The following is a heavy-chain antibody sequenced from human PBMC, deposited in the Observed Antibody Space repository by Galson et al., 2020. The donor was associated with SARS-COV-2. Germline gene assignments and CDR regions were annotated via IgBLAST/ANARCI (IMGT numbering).Heavy chain of an antibody. J-gene: IGHJ4*02. D-gene: IGHD6-13*01. Sequence: KIGESLKISCAASGFTFSDHYMNWIRQAPGKGLEWISYISSSSNIIYYADSVKGRFTISRDNARNSLYLDMNSLRAEDSAVYYCASGVSSGSSWYHIDHWGQGTLVTVSS. CDR3: ASGVSSGSSWYHIDH. V-gene: IGHV3-11*01. CDR1: GFTFSDHY. CDR2: ISSSSNII.